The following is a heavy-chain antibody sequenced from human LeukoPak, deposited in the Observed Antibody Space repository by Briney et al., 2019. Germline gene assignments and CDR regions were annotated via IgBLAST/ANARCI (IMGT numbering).Heavy chain of an antibody. CDR2: IYWDDDR. CDR3: AHRHSGGYYSCFDY. Sequence: SGPTLVKPTQTLTLTCTFSGFSLNTSGVSVGWIRQPPGKALEWLAVIYWDDDRRYSPSLKTRLTITKDTSRNQVVLTMTNMDPVDKATYYCAHRHSGGYYSCFDYWGQGTLVTVSS. D-gene: IGHD3-22*01. CDR1: GFSLNTSGVS. V-gene: IGHV2-5*02. J-gene: IGHJ4*02.